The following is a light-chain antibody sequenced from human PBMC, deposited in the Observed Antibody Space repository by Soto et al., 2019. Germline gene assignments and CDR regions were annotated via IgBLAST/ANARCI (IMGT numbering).Light chain of an antibody. CDR3: SSYAGYNHWV. J-gene: IGLJ3*02. Sequence: QSALTQPPSASGSPGQSVSISCTGSSSDVGGYNYVSWYQQYSGKAPKLMIYEVSKRPSGVPDRFSGSKSGNTASLTVSGLQAEDEADYYCSSYAGYNHWVFGGGTKLTVL. CDR2: EVS. V-gene: IGLV2-8*01. CDR1: SSDVGGYNY.